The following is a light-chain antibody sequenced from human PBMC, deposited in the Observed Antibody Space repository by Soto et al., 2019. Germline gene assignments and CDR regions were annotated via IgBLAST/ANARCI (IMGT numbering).Light chain of an antibody. Sequence: QSVLTQPPSASGSPGQSVTISCTGTSSDVGGYNYVSWYQQHPGKAPKLIIFEVSNRPSGISDRFSGFKSANTAYLTISGVQPEDEADYNCSSYTTIKTVVFGGGAK. CDR3: SSYTTIKTVV. CDR1: SSDVGGYNY. V-gene: IGLV2-14*01. J-gene: IGLJ2*01. CDR2: EVS.